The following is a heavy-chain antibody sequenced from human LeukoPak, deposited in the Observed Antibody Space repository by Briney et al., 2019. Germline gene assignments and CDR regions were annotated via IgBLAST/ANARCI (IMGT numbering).Heavy chain of an antibody. J-gene: IGHJ4*02. V-gene: IGHV1-58*01. CDR2: IVVGSGNT. CDR1: GFTFTSSA. Sequence: TSVKISCKASGFTFTSSAVQWVRQARGQRLEWIGWIVVGSGNTNYAQKFQERVTITRDMSTSTAYMELSSLRSEDTAVYYCAADPWCGGDCYQFDYWGQGTLVTASS. CDR3: AADPWCGGDCYQFDY. D-gene: IGHD2-21*02.